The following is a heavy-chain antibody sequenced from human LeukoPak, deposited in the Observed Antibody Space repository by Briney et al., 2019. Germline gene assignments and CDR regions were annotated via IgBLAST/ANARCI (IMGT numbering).Heavy chain of an antibody. D-gene: IGHD3-10*01. CDR2: ISYDGTNA. V-gene: IGHV3-30-3*01. Sequence: GGSLRLSCSASGFTFFTYSMHWVRQAPDRRLEWVALISYDGTNAFYADSVKGRFTISRDDYQNTLYLQLNSLRAEDTAVYYCARSYGSATYAFDSWGQGTLVTVSS. CDR3: ARSYGSATYAFDS. CDR1: GFTFFTYS. J-gene: IGHJ4*02.